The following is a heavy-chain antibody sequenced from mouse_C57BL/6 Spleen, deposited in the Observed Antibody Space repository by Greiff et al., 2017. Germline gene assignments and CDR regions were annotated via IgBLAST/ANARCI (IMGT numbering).Heavy chain of an antibody. D-gene: IGHD1-1*01. J-gene: IGHJ1*03. CDR1: GYAFSSSW. V-gene: IGHV1-82*01. CDR3: ARITTVVEDWYFDV. Sequence: VQRVESGPELVKPGASVKISCKASGYAFSSSWMNWVKQRPGKGLEWIGRIYPGDGDTNYNGKFKGKATLTADKSSSTAYMQLSSLTSEDSAVYFCARITTVVEDWYFDVWGTGTTVTVSS. CDR2: IYPGDGDT.